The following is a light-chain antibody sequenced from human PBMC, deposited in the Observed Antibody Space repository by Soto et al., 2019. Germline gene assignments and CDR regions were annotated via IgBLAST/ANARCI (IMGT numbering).Light chain of an antibody. CDR2: ANN. CDR3: QSYDSSLSGFYV. CDR1: SSNIGAGSY. Sequence: QSVLTQPPSVSGAPGQRVTISCTGSSSNIGAGSYVHWYQQLPGTAPKLLIYANNDRPSGVPDRFSGSKSGTSASLAITGLQAEDEADYYCQSYDSSLSGFYVFGTGTKVTVL. J-gene: IGLJ1*01. V-gene: IGLV1-40*01.